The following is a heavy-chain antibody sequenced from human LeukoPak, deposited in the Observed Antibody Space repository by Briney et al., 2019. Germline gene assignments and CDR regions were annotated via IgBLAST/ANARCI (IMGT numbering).Heavy chain of an antibody. CDR3: ARVDYDSSGYPFFDY. V-gene: IGHV1-2*06. CDR2: INPNSGGT. Sequence: DSVKVSCKASGYTFTGYYMHWVRQAPGQGLEWMGRINPNSGGTNYAQKFQGRVTMTRDTSISTAYMELSRLRSDDTAVYYCARVDYDSSGYPFFDYWGQGTLITVSS. J-gene: IGHJ4*02. D-gene: IGHD3-22*01. CDR1: GYTFTGYY.